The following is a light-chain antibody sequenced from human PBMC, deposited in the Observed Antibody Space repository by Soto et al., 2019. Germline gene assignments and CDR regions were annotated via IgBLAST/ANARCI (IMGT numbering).Light chain of an antibody. CDR1: QSVNAKF. CDR3: HQYATSRFT. CDR2: GAS. J-gene: IGKJ3*01. V-gene: IGKV3-20*01. Sequence: EIVLTQSPGTLSLSPGESATLTCRASQSVNAKFLAWYQQKPGQAPRVLIYGASNRATGIPDRFSGSGSGTDFTLSISRLEPEDFAVYYCHQYATSRFTFGPGTKVDV.